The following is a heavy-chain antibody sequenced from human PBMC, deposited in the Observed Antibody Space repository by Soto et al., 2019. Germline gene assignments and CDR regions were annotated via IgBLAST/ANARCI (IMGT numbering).Heavy chain of an antibody. J-gene: IGHJ4*02. CDR1: GFTFSSYA. V-gene: IGHV3-23*01. Sequence: EVQLLESGGGLVQPGGSLRLSCAASGFTFSSYAMSWVRQAPGKGLEWVSAIGGSGVYTYYADSVKGRFTISRDNSEDTLSLQMNGLRAEDTAVYYCATSAGFGELLSHYYFDYWGQGALVTISS. CDR2: IGGSGVYT. D-gene: IGHD3-10*01. CDR3: ATSAGFGELLSHYYFDY.